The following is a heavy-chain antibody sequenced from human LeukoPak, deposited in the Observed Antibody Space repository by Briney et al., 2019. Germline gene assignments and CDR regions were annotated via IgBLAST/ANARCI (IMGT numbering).Heavy chain of an antibody. Sequence: PGGSLRLSCAASGFTFSSYSMNWVRQAPGKGLEWVSSISSSSSYIYYAASVKGRFTISRDNAKNSLYLQMNSLRAEDTAVYYCARGGYSSSWYPPPWFDPWGQGTLVTVSS. CDR3: ARGGYSSSWYPPPWFDP. CDR1: GFTFSSYS. J-gene: IGHJ5*02. V-gene: IGHV3-21*01. D-gene: IGHD6-13*01. CDR2: ISSSSSYI.